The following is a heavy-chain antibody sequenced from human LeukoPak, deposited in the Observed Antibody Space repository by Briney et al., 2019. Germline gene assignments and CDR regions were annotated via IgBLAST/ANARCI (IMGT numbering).Heavy chain of an antibody. CDR1: GGSISINSYY. J-gene: IGHJ5*02. D-gene: IGHD6-6*01. V-gene: IGHV4-39*07. Sequence: SETLSLTCTVSGGSISINSYYWGWIRQPPGKGLEWIGSIYYSGSTYYNPSLKSRVTISVDTSKNQFSLKLSSVTAADTAVYYCARETSSLAARPGSWGQGTLVTVSS. CDR2: IYYSGST. CDR3: ARETSSLAARPGS.